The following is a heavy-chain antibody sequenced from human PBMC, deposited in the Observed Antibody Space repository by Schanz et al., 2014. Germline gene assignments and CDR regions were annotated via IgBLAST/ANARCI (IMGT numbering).Heavy chain of an antibody. CDR3: TTVERITIFEVVPYYYYYMDV. J-gene: IGHJ6*03. Sequence: EVQLVESGGGLVKPGGSLRLSCAASGFTFSNTWMNWVRQTPGKGLEWIGRIKSKIDGGTTDYAAPVKGRFTISRDDSKHTLYLQMNSLKTEDTAVYYCTTVERITIFEVVPYYYYYMDVWGKGTTVTVSS. CDR1: GFTFSNTW. CDR2: IKSKIDGGTT. D-gene: IGHD3-3*01. V-gene: IGHV3-15*01.